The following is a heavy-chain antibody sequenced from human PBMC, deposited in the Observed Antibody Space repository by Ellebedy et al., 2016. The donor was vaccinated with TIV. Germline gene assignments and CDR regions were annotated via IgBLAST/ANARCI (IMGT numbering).Heavy chain of an antibody. Sequence: ASVKVSXXASGYRFTANYIHWVRQAPGQGLEWMGWINPISGGTNYAQKFQGRVTMTTDASIDTAYLYLSRLRSDDTAVYFCVREDLSYVWNDVGYWGQGTLVTVSS. CDR2: INPISGGT. J-gene: IGHJ4*02. V-gene: IGHV1-2*02. CDR1: GYRFTANY. D-gene: IGHD1-1*01. CDR3: VREDLSYVWNDVGY.